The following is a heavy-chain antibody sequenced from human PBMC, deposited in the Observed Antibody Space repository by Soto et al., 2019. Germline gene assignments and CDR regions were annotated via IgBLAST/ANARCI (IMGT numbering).Heavy chain of an antibody. Sequence: ASVKVSCKASGYTFTGYYMHWVRQAPGQGLEWMGWINPNSGGTNYAQKFQGWVTMTRDTSISTAYMELSRLRSDDTAVYYCARASLAYCGGDCDAFDIWGQGTXVTVS. CDR1: GYTFTGYY. V-gene: IGHV1-2*04. J-gene: IGHJ3*02. CDR3: ARASLAYCGGDCDAFDI. D-gene: IGHD2-21*02. CDR2: INPNSGGT.